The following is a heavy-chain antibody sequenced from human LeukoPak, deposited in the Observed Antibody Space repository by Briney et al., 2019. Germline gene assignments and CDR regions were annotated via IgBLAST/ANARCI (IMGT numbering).Heavy chain of an antibody. J-gene: IGHJ4*02. CDR3: ARGNTIFGVVTAGLDY. CDR1: GGSISSYY. V-gene: IGHV4-59*01. CDR2: IYYSGST. D-gene: IGHD3-3*01. Sequence: SETLSLTCTISGGSISSYYWSWIRQPPGKGLEWIGYIYYSGSTNYNPSLKSRVTISVDTSKNQFSLKLSSVTAADTAVYYCARGNTIFGVVTAGLDYWGQGTLVTVSS.